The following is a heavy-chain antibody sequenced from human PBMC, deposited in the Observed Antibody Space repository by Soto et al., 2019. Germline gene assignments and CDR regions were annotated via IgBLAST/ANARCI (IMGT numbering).Heavy chain of an antibody. Sequence: GGSLRLSCAASGFTFSSYWMHWVRQVPGKGLLWVSRIDEYGSTINYADSVKGRFTISRDDARNTLYLEMNSLRAEDTALYYCTRDIGGKGAYWGPGTLVTVSS. J-gene: IGHJ4*02. CDR3: TRDIGGKGAY. CDR1: GFTFSSYW. D-gene: IGHD3-10*01. CDR2: IDEYGSTI. V-gene: IGHV3-74*01.